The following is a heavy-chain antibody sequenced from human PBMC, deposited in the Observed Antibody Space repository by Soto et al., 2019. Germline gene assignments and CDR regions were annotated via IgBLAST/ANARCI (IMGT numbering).Heavy chain of an antibody. CDR2: FDPEDGET. CDR1: GYTLTELS. D-gene: IGHD3-3*01. Sequence: ASVKVSCKVSGYTLTELSMHWVRQAPGKGLEWMGGFDPEDGETIYAQKFQGRVTMTEDTSTDTAYMELSSLRSEDTAVYYCATSTIFGVGHYYYMGVWGKGTTVTVSS. CDR3: ATSTIFGVGHYYYMGV. V-gene: IGHV1-24*01. J-gene: IGHJ6*03.